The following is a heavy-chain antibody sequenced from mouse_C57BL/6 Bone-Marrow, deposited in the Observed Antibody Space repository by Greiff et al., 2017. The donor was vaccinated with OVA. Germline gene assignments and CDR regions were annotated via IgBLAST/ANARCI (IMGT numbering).Heavy chain of an antibody. V-gene: IGHV1-69*01. CDR3: AREGTPENGYFDY. CDR2: IDPSDSYT. D-gene: IGHD1-1*02. CDR1: GYTFTSYW. Sequence: VQLQQPGAELVMPGASVKLSCKASGYTFTSYWMHWVKQRPGQGLEWIGEIDPSDSYTNYNQKFKGKSTLTVDKSSSTAYMQLSSLTSENSAVYDCAREGTPENGYFDYWGQGTTLTVSS. J-gene: IGHJ2*01.